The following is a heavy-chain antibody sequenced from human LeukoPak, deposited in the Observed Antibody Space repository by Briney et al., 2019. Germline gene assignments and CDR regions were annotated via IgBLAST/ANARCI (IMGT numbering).Heavy chain of an antibody. D-gene: IGHD3-22*01. Sequence: SETLSLTCTVSGGSICSYYWCWIRQPPGKGLEWIGYIYYSGSTNYNPSLKSRVTISVDTSKNQFSLKLSSVTAADTAVYYCARGKDYYDSSGYLNWFDPWGQGTLVTVSS. V-gene: IGHV4-59*01. CDR3: ARGKDYYDSSGYLNWFDP. CDR1: GGSICSYY. CDR2: IYYSGST. J-gene: IGHJ5*02.